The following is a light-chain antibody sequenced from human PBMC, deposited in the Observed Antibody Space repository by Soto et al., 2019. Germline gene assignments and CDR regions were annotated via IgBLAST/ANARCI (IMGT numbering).Light chain of an antibody. CDR2: DAS. CDR3: QQYNSYSPT. CDR1: QSIRSW. V-gene: IGKV1-5*01. J-gene: IGKJ1*01. Sequence: DIQMTQSPSTLSASVGDRVTITCRASQSIRSWLAWYQQKPGKAPKLLIYDASSLESGVPLRFSGSGSGTDFILTIRSLQPDDFATYYCQQYNSYSPTFGQGTKVEIK.